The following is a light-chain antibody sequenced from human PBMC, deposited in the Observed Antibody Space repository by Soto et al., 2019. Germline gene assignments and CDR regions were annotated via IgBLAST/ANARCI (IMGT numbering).Light chain of an antibody. CDR3: QAWDSRLYL. Sequence: SYELTQPPSVSVSPGQTASITCSGDKLGDKYACWYQQKPGQSPVLVIYQDSKRPSGIPERFSGSNSGNTATLSISRTQAMDEADYYCQAWDSRLYLFGTGTKLTVL. V-gene: IGLV3-1*01. CDR2: QDS. J-gene: IGLJ1*01. CDR1: KLGDKY.